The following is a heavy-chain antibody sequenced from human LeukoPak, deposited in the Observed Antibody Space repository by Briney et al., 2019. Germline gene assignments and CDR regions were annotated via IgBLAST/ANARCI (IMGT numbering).Heavy chain of an antibody. V-gene: IGHV4-59*08. CDR1: GGSISSYY. D-gene: IGHD1-26*01. J-gene: IGHJ4*02. Sequence: SETLSLTCTVSGGSISSYYWSWIRQPPGKGLEWIGYIYYSGSTNYNPSLKSRVTISVDTSKNQFSLKLSSVTAAGTAVYYCARHTVNVGSTDWGQGILVTVSS. CDR2: IYYSGST. CDR3: ARHTVNVGSTD.